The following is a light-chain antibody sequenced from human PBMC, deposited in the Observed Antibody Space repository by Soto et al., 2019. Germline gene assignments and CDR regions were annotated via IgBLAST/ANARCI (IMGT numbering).Light chain of an antibody. CDR2: GAS. J-gene: IGKJ1*01. V-gene: IGKV3-15*01. Sequence: EIVMTQSPATLSVSPGERATLSCRASQSVANNLAWYQQKPGQAPRLLIYGASTRATGIPARFSGSGSGTEFTLTISSLQSEDFAVYYCQQYNNWPPWTFGQGTKVEIK. CDR3: QQYNNWPPWT. CDR1: QSVANN.